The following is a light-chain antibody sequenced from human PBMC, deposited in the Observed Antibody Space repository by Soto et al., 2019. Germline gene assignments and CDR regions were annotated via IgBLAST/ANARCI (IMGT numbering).Light chain of an antibody. CDR2: DDR. CDR3: QVWDSSSDHVV. CDR1: NIGSKN. J-gene: IGLJ2*01. V-gene: IGLV3-21*02. Sequence: SYELTQPPSVSVAPGQTAEITCGGNNIGSKNVHWYQQMPGQAPVLVVYDDRDRPSGIPARFSGSNSGNTATLTISRVEAGDEADYYCQVWDSSSDHVVFGGGTKVTVL.